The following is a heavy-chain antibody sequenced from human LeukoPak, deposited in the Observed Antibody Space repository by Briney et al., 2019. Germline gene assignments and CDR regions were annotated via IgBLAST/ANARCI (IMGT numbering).Heavy chain of an antibody. Sequence: PGGSLRLSCAASGFTFSSYSMNRVRQAPGKGLEWVSSISGNSIYIYYADSVKGRFTISRDNAKNSLYLQMNSLRAEDTALYYCAKDLAAAGLFDYWGQGTLVTVSS. D-gene: IGHD6-13*01. V-gene: IGHV3-21*04. CDR1: GFTFSSYS. CDR3: AKDLAAAGLFDY. CDR2: ISGNSIYI. J-gene: IGHJ4*02.